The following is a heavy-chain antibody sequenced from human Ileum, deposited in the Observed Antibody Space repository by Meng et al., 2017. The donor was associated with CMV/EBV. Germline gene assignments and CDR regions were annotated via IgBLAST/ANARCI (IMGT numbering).Heavy chain of an antibody. V-gene: IGHV3-30*04. CDR2: ISYDGSNK. CDR1: GFTFSSYA. Sequence: GESLKISCAASGFTFSSYAMHWVRQAPGKGLEWVAVISYDGSNKYYADSVKGRFTISRDNSKNTLYLQMNSLRAEDKAVYYCERDRDSSGYYFGLDYWGQGTLVTVSS. D-gene: IGHD3-22*01. CDR3: ERDRDSSGYYFGLDY. J-gene: IGHJ4*02.